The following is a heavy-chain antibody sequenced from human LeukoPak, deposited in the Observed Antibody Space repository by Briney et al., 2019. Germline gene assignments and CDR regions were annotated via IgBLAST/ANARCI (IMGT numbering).Heavy chain of an antibody. CDR3: AKEVSGGSYYEWVEN. CDR1: GFVLDDYT. CDR2: ISWDGVIA. V-gene: IGHV3-43*01. Sequence: GESLRLSCAASGFVLDDYTMHWVRQAPGKGLEWVSLISWDGVIAHYSDSVKGRFTISRDNSKNSLYLQMNSLRTEDSALYYCAKEVSGGSYYEWVENWGQGTLVTVSS. D-gene: IGHD3-16*01. J-gene: IGHJ4*02.